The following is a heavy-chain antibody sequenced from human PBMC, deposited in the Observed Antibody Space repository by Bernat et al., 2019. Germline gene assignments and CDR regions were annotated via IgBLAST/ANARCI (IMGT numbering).Heavy chain of an antibody. D-gene: IGHD6-25*01. Sequence: QVQLVESGGGVVQPGRSLRLSCAASGFTFSSYAMHWVRQAPGKGLEWVAVISYDGSNKYYADSVKGRFTISRDNSKNTLYLQMNSLRAEDTAVYYCARGSRRLGAFDIWGQGTMVTVSS. V-gene: IGHV3-30*07. J-gene: IGHJ3*02. CDR3: ARGSRRLGAFDI. CDR2: ISYDGSNK. CDR1: GFTFSSYA.